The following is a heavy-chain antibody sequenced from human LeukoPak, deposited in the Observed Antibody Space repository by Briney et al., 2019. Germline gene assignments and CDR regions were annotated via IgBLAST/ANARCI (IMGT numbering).Heavy chain of an antibody. CDR1: GGTFSNYA. V-gene: IGHV1-69*01. CDR2: IIPVFGTA. D-gene: IGHD4-11*01. Sequence: WASVKVSCKASGGTFSNYAFSWVRQGPGQGLVWLGGIIPVFGTAKYAQKFQGRVTITADESTSTAYIELSSLRSEDTAVYYCARGSELTTGTFDYWGQGTPVTVSS. CDR3: ARGSELTTGTFDY. J-gene: IGHJ4*02.